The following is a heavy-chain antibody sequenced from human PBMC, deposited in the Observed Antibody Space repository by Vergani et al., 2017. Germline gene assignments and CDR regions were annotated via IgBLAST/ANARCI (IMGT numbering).Heavy chain of an antibody. J-gene: IGHJ6*03. CDR3: ARDNFGFGELSHYYYYMDV. CDR2: IYTSGST. D-gene: IGHD3-10*01. V-gene: IGHV4-61*02. Sequence: QVQLQESGPGLVKPSQTLSLTCTVSGGSISSGSYYWSWIRQPAGKGLEWIGRIYTSGSTNYNPSLKSRVTISVDTSKNQFSLKLSSVTAADTAVYYCARDNFGFGELSHYYYYMDVWGKGTTVTVSS. CDR1: GGSISSGSYY.